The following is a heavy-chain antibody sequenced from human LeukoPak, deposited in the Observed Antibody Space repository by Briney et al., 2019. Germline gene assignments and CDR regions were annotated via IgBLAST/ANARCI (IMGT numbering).Heavy chain of an antibody. CDR1: GFTFSGSA. V-gene: IGHV3-73*01. CDR2: IRSKGNMYAT. Sequence: GGSLSLFCAASGFTFSGSAVHSVRQPSGSGREWVGRIRSKGNMYATAYAASVKGRFTISRDDSKNTAYLQMNSLKTEDTAVYYCTRLIAEADDFDYWGQGTLVTVSS. J-gene: IGHJ4*02. CDR3: TRLIAEADDFDY. D-gene: IGHD6-19*01.